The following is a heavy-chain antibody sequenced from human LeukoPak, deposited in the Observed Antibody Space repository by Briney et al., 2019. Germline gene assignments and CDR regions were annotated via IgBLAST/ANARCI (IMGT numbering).Heavy chain of an antibody. D-gene: IGHD3-10*01. CDR1: GFTFSNHG. J-gene: IGHJ4*02. CDR2: ISPSADIK. V-gene: IGHV3-23*01. Sequence: PGGSLRLFCAASGFTFSNHGMNWVRQAPGKGLEWVSGISPSADIKYYADSVKGRFTISRDNSKNMLYLEVISLTAADTAVYYCAKDDAWLRFGEWSQGTLVTVSS. CDR3: AKDDAWLRFGE.